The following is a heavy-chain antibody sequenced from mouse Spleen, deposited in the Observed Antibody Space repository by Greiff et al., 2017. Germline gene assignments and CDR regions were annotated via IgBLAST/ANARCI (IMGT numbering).Heavy chain of an antibody. CDR3: ARKGNWDHDY. CDR2: ISSGGGNT. J-gene: IGHJ2*01. D-gene: IGHD4-1*01. V-gene: IGHV5-9*04. Sequence: EVKLMESGGGLVKLGGSLKLSCAASGFTFSSYAMSWVRQTPEKRLEWVATISSGGGNTYYPDSVKGRFTISRDNAKNTLYLQMSSLKSEDTAMYYCARKGNWDHDYWGQGTTLTVSS. CDR1: GFTFSSYA.